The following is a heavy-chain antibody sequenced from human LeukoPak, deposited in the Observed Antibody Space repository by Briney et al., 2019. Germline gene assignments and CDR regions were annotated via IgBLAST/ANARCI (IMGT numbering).Heavy chain of an antibody. V-gene: IGHV3-21*06. Sequence: GGSLRLSCAASGFTFSSYSMHWVRQAPGKGLEWVACVSSNVNKMYYAESVRGRFTVSRDNAGNSLSLQMDSLRAEDTAVYYCTRELLSLHQGLDSWGQGTLVTVSS. CDR2: VSSNVNKM. CDR3: TRELLSLHQGLDS. J-gene: IGHJ5*01. CDR1: GFTFSSYS. D-gene: IGHD2/OR15-2a*01.